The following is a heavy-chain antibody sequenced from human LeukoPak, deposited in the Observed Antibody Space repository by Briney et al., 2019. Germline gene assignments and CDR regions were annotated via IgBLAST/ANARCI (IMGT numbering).Heavy chain of an antibody. Sequence: SQTLSLTCTVSGASISSGDYYWSWIRQPPGKVLEWIGYIHYSGRTYDNPSLMSRVIISVDTSKNHFTLNLSSVTAEDTAFYFCARARSCGGGNCFRSFDFWGQGTLVTVSS. CDR2: IHYSGRT. CDR3: ARARSCGGGNCFRSFDF. J-gene: IGHJ4*02. D-gene: IGHD2-15*01. CDR1: GASISSGDYY. V-gene: IGHV4-30-4*08.